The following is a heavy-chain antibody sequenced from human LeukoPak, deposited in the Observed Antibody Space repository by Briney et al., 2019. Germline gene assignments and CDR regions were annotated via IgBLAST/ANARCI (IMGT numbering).Heavy chain of an antibody. CDR1: GFTFSSYA. CDR3: AKDIAWAVTGTYS. J-gene: IGHJ4*02. Sequence: GGSLRLSCAASGFTFSSYAMSWVRQAPGKGLEWVSGISGSGGSTYYADPVKGRFTISRDNSKSTLFLQMNSLRTEDTAVYYCAKDIAWAVTGTYSWGQGTLVTVSS. V-gene: IGHV3-23*01. D-gene: IGHD6-19*01. CDR2: ISGSGGST.